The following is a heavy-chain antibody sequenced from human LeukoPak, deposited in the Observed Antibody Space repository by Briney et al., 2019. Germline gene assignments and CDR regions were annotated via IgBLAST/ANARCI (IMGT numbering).Heavy chain of an antibody. CDR2: ISSSSSYI. Sequence: GGSLRLSCAASGFTFSSYSMNWVRQAPGKGLEWVSSISSSSSYIYYADSVKGRFTISRYNAKNSLYLQMNSLRAEDTAVYYCARVGQWGLVDWFDPWGQGTLVTVSS. CDR3: ARVGQWGLVDWFDP. J-gene: IGHJ5*02. V-gene: IGHV3-21*01. CDR1: GFTFSSYS. D-gene: IGHD6-19*01.